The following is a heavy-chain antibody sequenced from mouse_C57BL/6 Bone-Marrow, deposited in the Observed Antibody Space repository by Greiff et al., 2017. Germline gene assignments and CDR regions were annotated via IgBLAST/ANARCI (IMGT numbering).Heavy chain of an antibody. J-gene: IGHJ2*01. D-gene: IGHD2-5*01. CDR1: GYTFTSYW. V-gene: IGHV1-52*01. CDR2: IDPSDSET. Sequence: VKLQQPGAELVRPGSSVKLSCKASGYTFTSYWMHWVKQRPIQGLEWIGNIDPSDSETHYNQKFKDKATLTVDKSSSTAYMQLSSLTSEDSAVYYCARRGSDSNYGDYWGQGTTLTVSS. CDR3: ARRGSDSNYGDY.